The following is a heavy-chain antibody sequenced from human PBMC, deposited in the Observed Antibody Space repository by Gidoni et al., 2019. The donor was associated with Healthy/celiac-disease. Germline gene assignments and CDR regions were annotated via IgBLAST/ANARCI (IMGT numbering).Heavy chain of an antibody. Sequence: QVQLVESGGGVVQPGRSLRLSCAASGLTFSSYGMHWVRQAPGKGLEWVAVIWYDGSNKYYADSVKGRFTISRDNSKNTLYLQMNSLRAEDTAVYYCAREPYSSGWFPFDYWGQGTLVTVSS. CDR3: AREPYSSGWFPFDY. D-gene: IGHD6-19*01. J-gene: IGHJ4*02. V-gene: IGHV3-33*01. CDR1: GLTFSSYG. CDR2: IWYDGSNK.